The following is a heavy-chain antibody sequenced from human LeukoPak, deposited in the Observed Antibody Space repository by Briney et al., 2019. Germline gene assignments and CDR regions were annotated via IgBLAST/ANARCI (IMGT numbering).Heavy chain of an antibody. CDR3: ARDGRYDFWSGPNWFDP. V-gene: IGHV1-69*01. Sequence: SVKVSCKASGGTFSSYAISWVRQAPGQGLEWMGGIIPIFGTANYAQKFQGRVTITADESTSTAYMGLSSLRSEDTAVYYCARDGRYDFWSGPNWFDPWGQGTLVTVSS. D-gene: IGHD3-3*01. J-gene: IGHJ5*02. CDR2: IIPIFGTA. CDR1: GGTFSSYA.